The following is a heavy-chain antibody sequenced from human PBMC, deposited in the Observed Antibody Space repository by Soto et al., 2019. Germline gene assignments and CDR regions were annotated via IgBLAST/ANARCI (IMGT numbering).Heavy chain of an antibody. CDR1: GFTFSSYS. D-gene: IGHD3-16*02. J-gene: IGHJ4*02. V-gene: IGHV3-21*04. CDR2: ISSSSSYI. CDR3: ATHFYDYIWGSYRSPFDY. Sequence: GSLRLSCAASGFTFSSYSMNWVRQAPGKGLGWVSSISSSSSYIYYADSVKGRFTISRDNAKNSLYLQMNSLRAEDTAVYYCATHFYDYIWGSYRSPFDYWGQGTLVTVSS.